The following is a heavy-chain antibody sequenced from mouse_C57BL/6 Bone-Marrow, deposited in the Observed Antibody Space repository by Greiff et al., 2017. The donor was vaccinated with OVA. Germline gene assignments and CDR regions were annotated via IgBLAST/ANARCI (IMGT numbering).Heavy chain of an antibody. Sequence: EVQGVESGGGLVQPGGSLKLSCAASGFTFSDYGMAWVRQAPRKGPEWVAFISNLAYSIYYADTVTGRFTISRENAKNTLYLEMSSLRSEDTAMYYCARHGGLRRYFDVWGTGTTGTVSS. CDR2: ISNLAYSI. CDR3: ARHGGLRRYFDV. J-gene: IGHJ1*03. CDR1: GFTFSDYG. V-gene: IGHV5-15*01. D-gene: IGHD2-2*01.